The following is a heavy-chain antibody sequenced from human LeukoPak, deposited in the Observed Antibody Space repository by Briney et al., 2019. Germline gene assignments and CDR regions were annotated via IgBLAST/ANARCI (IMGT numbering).Heavy chain of an antibody. CDR3: ASSLRYYFDY. CDR1: GFTFSSYA. Sequence: PGGSLRLSCAASGFTFSSYAMGWVRQAPGKGLEWVSAISGSGGSTYYVDSVKGRFTISRDNSKNTLYLQMNSLRAEDTAVYYCASSLRYYFDYWGQGTLVTVSS. V-gene: IGHV3-23*01. CDR2: ISGSGGST. J-gene: IGHJ4*02.